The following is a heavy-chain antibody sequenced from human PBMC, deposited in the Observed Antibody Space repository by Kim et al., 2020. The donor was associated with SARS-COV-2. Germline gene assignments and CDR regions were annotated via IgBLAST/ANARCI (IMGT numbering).Heavy chain of an antibody. CDR2: IEGSSGDA. V-gene: IGHV1-2*06. D-gene: IGHD7-27*01. CDR1: GYTFTGHS. J-gene: IGHJ4*02. CDR3: AGDYWGSLDY. Sequence: ASVKVSCKASGYTFTGHSIHWVRQAPGQGLEWMGRIEGSSGDASYAQKFQDTITLTRDTSITTVYMELSSLTSDNTAVYYCAGDYWGSLDYWGQGTLVTVSS.